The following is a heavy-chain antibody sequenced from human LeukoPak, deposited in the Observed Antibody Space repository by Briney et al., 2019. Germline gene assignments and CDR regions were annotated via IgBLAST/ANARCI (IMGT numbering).Heavy chain of an antibody. Sequence: PGGSLRLSCATSGFTFSSYAMTWVRQAPGKGLEWVSLISASGGSTYYADSVKGRFTISRDNSKNIVYLQMNSLRVEDTAQYFCANDRDCSGISCYRTAFDHWGQGTLVAVSS. V-gene: IGHV3-23*01. CDR2: ISASGGST. CDR1: GFTFSSYA. J-gene: IGHJ5*02. CDR3: ANDRDCSGISCYRTAFDH. D-gene: IGHD4-23*01.